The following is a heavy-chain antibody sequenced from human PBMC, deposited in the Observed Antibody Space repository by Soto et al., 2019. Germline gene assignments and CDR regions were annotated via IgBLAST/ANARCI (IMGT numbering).Heavy chain of an antibody. Sequence: QVQLVQSGAEVKKPGSSVKVSCKASGGTFSSYAISWVRQAPGQGLEWMGGITPILGTANYAQKFQGRVTITAGESTSTAYMELSSLRSEDTALYYCAKGTVYWYLALWCRGTLVTVSS. CDR2: ITPILGTA. CDR3: AKGTVYWYLAL. J-gene: IGHJ2*01. D-gene: IGHD4-4*01. V-gene: IGHV1-69*11. CDR1: GGTFSSYA.